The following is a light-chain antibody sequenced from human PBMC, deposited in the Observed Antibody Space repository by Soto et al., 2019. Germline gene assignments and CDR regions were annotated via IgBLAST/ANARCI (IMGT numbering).Light chain of an antibody. Sequence: EIVLTQSPGTLSLSPGERATLSCRASQSVSSTYLAWYQQKPGQAPRLLIYGASSRATGIPDRFSGGGSGTAFTLTISRLEPEDFAVYYCQQSGRSPRTFGQGTKVEIK. CDR3: QQSGRSPRT. CDR2: GAS. J-gene: IGKJ1*01. V-gene: IGKV3-20*01. CDR1: QSVSSTY.